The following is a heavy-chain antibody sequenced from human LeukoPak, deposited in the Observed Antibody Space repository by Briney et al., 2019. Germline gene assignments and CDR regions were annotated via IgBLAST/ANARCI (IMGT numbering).Heavy chain of an antibody. J-gene: IGHJ5*02. CDR3: AKDIAAVIPYNWFDP. V-gene: IGHV3-53*01. D-gene: IGHD6-13*01. CDR2: VYSGGTT. Sequence: GGSLRLSCAASGFTVSSNYMSWVRQAPGKGLEWVSVVYSGGTTYYTDSVKGRFIISRDNSKNTLYLQMNSLRAEDTAVYYCAKDIAAVIPYNWFDPWGQGTLVTVSS. CDR1: GFTVSSNY.